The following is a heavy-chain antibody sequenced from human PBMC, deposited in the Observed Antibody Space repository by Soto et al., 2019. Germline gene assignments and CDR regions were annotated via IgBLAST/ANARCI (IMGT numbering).Heavy chain of an antibody. Sequence: PGGSLRLSCAASGCTFSSYAMSWVRQAPGKGLEWVSAISGSGGSTYYADSVKGRFTISRDNAKNTLYLQMNSLRAEDTALYYCAKDIRAVTTAFDYWGQGTLVTVSS. CDR2: ISGSGGST. J-gene: IGHJ4*02. CDR1: GCTFSSYA. V-gene: IGHV3-23*01. CDR3: AKDIRAVTTAFDY. D-gene: IGHD4-17*01.